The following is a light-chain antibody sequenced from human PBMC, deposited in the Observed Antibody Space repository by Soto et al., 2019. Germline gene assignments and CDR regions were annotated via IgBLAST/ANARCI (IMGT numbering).Light chain of an antibody. V-gene: IGKV3-20*01. Sequence: EIVFPPPPGTLSLSPGERATLSCRASQSVSSSYLAWYQQKPGQAPRLLIYGASSRATGIPDRFSGSGSGTDFTLTISRLEPEDFAVYYCQHYGSSWTFGQGAKVDIK. CDR1: QSVSSSY. CDR2: GAS. J-gene: IGKJ1*01. CDR3: QHYGSSWT.